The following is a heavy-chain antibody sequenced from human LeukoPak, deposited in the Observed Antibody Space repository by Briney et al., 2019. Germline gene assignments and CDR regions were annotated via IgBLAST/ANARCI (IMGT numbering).Heavy chain of an antibody. CDR2: IWYDGSNK. CDR1: GFTFSSYG. Sequence: GGSLRLSCAASGFTFSSYGMHWVRQAPGKGLEWVAVIWYDGSNKYYADSVKGRFTISRDNSKNTLYLQMNSLRAEDTAVYCCARDKGENFDYWGQGTLVTVSS. V-gene: IGHV3-33*01. D-gene: IGHD3-10*01. J-gene: IGHJ4*02. CDR3: ARDKGENFDY.